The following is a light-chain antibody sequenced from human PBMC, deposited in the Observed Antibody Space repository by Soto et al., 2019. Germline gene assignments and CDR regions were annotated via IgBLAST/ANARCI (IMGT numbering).Light chain of an antibody. CDR2: DAS. CDR3: QQYNSYAL. V-gene: IGKV1-5*01. Sequence: DIQMTQSPSTLSASVGDRVTITCRASQSISSWLAWYQQKPGKATKLLIYDASSLESGVPSRFSGSGSGTEFTLTISSLQPDDFATYYCQQYNSYALFGQGTKVVIK. CDR1: QSISSW. J-gene: IGKJ1*01.